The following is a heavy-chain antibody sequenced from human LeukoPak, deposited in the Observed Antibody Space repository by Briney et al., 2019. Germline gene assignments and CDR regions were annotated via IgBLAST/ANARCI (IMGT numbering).Heavy chain of an antibody. Sequence: GGSLRLSCAASGFTFSSYAMSWVRQAPGKGLEWVSGISGSGGSTYYADSVKGRFTISRDNSKNTLYLQMDSLRAEDTAVCYCAKDPNPREYQLLYGYWGQGTLVTVSS. J-gene: IGHJ4*02. CDR3: AKDPNPREYQLLYGY. D-gene: IGHD2-2*02. CDR2: ISGSGGST. CDR1: GFTFSSYA. V-gene: IGHV3-23*01.